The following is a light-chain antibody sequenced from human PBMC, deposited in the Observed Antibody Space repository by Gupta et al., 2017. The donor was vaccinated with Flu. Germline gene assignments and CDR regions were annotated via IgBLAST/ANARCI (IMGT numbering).Light chain of an antibody. CDR1: SSNFGAGYD. CDR2: GNS. J-gene: IGLJ3*02. Sequence: QSVLTQPPSVSGAPGQRVTISCTVSSSNFGAGYDVHWYQQFPGTAPKLLIYGNSNRPSGVPDRFSGSKSGAPASLAITGLQAEDEADYYCQSYDSSLSGSVFGGGTKLTVL. CDR3: QSYDSSLSGSV. V-gene: IGLV1-40*01.